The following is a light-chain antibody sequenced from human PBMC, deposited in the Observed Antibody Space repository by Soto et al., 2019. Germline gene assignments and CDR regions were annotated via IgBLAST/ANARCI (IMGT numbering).Light chain of an antibody. CDR1: QDISNY. CDR2: DAS. Sequence: DIQMTQSPSSLSASAGDRFTITCQASQDISNYFNWYQQKPGKAPSLLISDASKLERGVPSRFSGSGSGTEFTFTISNLQPDDFATYYCQQYDDLPITFGQGTRLEIK. V-gene: IGKV1-33*01. CDR3: QQYDDLPIT. J-gene: IGKJ5*01.